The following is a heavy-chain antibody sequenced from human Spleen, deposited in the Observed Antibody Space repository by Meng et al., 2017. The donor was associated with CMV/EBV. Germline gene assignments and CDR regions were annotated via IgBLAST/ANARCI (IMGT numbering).Heavy chain of an antibody. CDR2: ISTSGSTI. J-gene: IGHJ6*02. D-gene: IGHD3-16*01. CDR3: ARDASTGGFDYYYYGLDV. CDR1: GFKFSSYE. Sequence: GESLKISCGASGFKFSSYEMNWVRQAPGKGLEWVSYISTSGSTIYYADSVKGRFTISRDNAKNSLYLQMNSLRAEDTAVYYFARDASTGGFDYYYYGLDVWGQGTTVTVSS. V-gene: IGHV3-48*03.